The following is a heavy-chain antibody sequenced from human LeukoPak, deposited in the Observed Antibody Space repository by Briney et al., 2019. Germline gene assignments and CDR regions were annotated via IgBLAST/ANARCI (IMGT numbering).Heavy chain of an antibody. D-gene: IGHD6-6*01. CDR3: ARAEYSSSSGGMDV. Sequence: PGGSLRLSCAASGFTFSSYEMNWVRQAPGKGLEWVSYVSSSGSTIYYADSVKGRFTISRDNAKKSLYLQMNSLRAEDTAVYYCARAEYSSSSGGMDVWGQGTTVTVSS. CDR1: GFTFSSYE. V-gene: IGHV3-48*03. CDR2: VSSSGSTI. J-gene: IGHJ6*02.